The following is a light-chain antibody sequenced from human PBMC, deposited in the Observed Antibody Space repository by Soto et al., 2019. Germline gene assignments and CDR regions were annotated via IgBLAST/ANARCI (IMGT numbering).Light chain of an antibody. J-gene: IGLJ1*01. CDR1: SSNIGSNT. Sequence: QSVLTQPPSASGTPGQRVTISCSGSSSNIGSNTVDWYQHLPGTAPKLLIYSNDQRPSGVPDRFSGSKSGTSASLAISGLQFEDEVVYYCAAWDDSLNGLVFGTGTKVTAL. CDR3: AAWDDSLNGLV. V-gene: IGLV1-44*01. CDR2: SND.